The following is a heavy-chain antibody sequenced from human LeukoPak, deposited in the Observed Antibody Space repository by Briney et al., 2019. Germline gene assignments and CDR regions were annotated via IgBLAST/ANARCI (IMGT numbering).Heavy chain of an antibody. Sequence: HGASVKVSCKASGYTFTSYGISWVRQAPGQGLEWMGWISAYNGNTNYAQKLQGRVTTTTDTSTSTAYMELRSLRSDDTAVYYCARDPVRFLEWLSYNWFDPWGQGTLVTVSS. V-gene: IGHV1-18*01. J-gene: IGHJ5*02. CDR1: GYTFTSYG. CDR2: ISAYNGNT. D-gene: IGHD3-3*01. CDR3: ARDPVRFLEWLSYNWFDP.